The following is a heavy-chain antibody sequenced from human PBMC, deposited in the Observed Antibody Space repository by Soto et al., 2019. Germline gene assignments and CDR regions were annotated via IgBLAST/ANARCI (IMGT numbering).Heavy chain of an antibody. Sequence: PSETLSLTCTVSGGSISSSSYYWGWIRQPPGKGLEWIGSIYYSGSTYYNPSLKSRVTISVDTSKNQFSLKLSSVTAADTAVYYCASSPAYYDILTGYYPPYGMDVWGQGTTVTVSS. D-gene: IGHD3-9*01. CDR2: IYYSGST. V-gene: IGHV4-39*01. CDR1: GGSISSSSYY. CDR3: ASSPAYYDILTGYYPPYGMDV. J-gene: IGHJ6*02.